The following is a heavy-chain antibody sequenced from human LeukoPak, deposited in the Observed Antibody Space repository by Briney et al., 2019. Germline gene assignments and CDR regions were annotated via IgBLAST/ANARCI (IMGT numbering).Heavy chain of an antibody. Sequence: ASVKVSCKASGYTFTSYGISWVRQAPGQGLEWMGWISAYNGNTNYAQKLQGRVTMTTDTSTSTAYMELRGLRSDDTAVYYCARDLGILAAAGYFDYWGQGTLVTVSS. J-gene: IGHJ4*02. CDR1: GYTFTSYG. D-gene: IGHD6-13*01. CDR2: ISAYNGNT. CDR3: ARDLGILAAAGYFDY. V-gene: IGHV1-18*01.